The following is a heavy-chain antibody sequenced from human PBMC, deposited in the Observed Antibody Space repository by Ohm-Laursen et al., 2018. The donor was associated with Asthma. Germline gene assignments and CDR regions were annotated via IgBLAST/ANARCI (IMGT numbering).Heavy chain of an antibody. Sequence: SETLSLTCTVSGSSISSYYWSWIRQPPGKGLEWIGYFFLRGNDNYNPSLRSRVTMSMGTSRGQFSLNLRSVTAADTAVYYCARVGIAARVIDYWGQGTLVTVSS. V-gene: IGHV4-59*01. CDR3: ARVGIAARVIDY. CDR2: FFLRGND. D-gene: IGHD6-6*01. CDR1: GSSISSYY. J-gene: IGHJ4*02.